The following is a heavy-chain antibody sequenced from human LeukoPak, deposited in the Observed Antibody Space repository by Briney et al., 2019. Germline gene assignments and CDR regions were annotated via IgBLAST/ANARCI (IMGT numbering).Heavy chain of an antibody. D-gene: IGHD5-18*01. CDR3: ARHMGLGYSYGYPYFDY. CDR2: IYYSGST. Sequence: PSDTLSLTCTFSDGSISSYYWSWIRQPPGKGLEWIGYIYYSGSTNYNPSLKSRVTISVDTSKNQFSLKLSSVTAADTAVYYCARHMGLGYSYGYPYFDYWGQGTLVTVSS. V-gene: IGHV4-59*08. J-gene: IGHJ4*02. CDR1: DGSISSYY.